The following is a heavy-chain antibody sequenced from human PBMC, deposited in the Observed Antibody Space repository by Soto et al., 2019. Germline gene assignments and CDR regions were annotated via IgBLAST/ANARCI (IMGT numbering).Heavy chain of an antibody. CDR1: GGSFSTYY. D-gene: IGHD3-9*01. J-gene: IGHJ3*02. V-gene: IGHV4-34*01. Sequence: PSETLSLTCVVSGGSFSTYYYNWIRQSPGKGLEWIGEINHSGNNNYSPSLKSRVTMSLETSKNQFSLKLTSVTAADTAVYYCARGGSNDWQVAFDIWGQGTMVTVSS. CDR2: INHSGNN. CDR3: ARGGSNDWQVAFDI.